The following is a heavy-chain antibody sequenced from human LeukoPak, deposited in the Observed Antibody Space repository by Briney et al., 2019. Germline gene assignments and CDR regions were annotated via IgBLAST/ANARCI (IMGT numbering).Heavy chain of an antibody. D-gene: IGHD3-3*01. CDR1: GFSLSTSGVG. CDR3: AHRRAVSGFLEWLFDAFDI. CDR2: IYLDDDK. J-gene: IGHJ3*02. V-gene: IGHV2-5*02. Sequence: ESGPTLMKPTQTLTLTCTFSGFSLSTSGVGVGWIRQPPEKALEWLVLIYLDDDKRYRPSRQSRLTITKDTSKNQVVLKMTNLDPVDTATDYCAHRRAVSGFLEWLFDAFDIWGQGTMVTVSS.